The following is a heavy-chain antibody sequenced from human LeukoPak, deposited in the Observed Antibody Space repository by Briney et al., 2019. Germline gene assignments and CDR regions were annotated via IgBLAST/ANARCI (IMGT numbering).Heavy chain of an antibody. J-gene: IGHJ3*02. Sequence: PSETLSLTCTVSGGSISSGSYYWSWIRQPAGKGLEWIGRIYTSGSTNYNPSLKSRVTISVDTSKNQFSLKLSSVTAADTAVYYCARGLISDYSSSWYVLSFGAFDIWGQGTMVTVSS. CDR1: GGSISSGSYY. CDR3: ARGLISDYSSSWYVLSFGAFDI. V-gene: IGHV4-61*02. D-gene: IGHD6-13*01. CDR2: IYTSGST.